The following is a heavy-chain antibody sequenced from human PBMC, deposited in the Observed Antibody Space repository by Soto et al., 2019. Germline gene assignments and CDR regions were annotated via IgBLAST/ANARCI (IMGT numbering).Heavy chain of an antibody. D-gene: IGHD4-17*01. CDR2: IIPIFGTA. CDR1: GGTFSSYA. Sequence: ASVKVSCKASGGTFSSYAISWVRQAPGQGLEWMGGIIPIFGTANYAQKFQGRVTITADESTSTAYMELSSLRSEDTAVYYCASSGDYVYLLDFWGQGTLDTVSS. J-gene: IGHJ4*02. V-gene: IGHV1-69*13. CDR3: ASSGDYVYLLDF.